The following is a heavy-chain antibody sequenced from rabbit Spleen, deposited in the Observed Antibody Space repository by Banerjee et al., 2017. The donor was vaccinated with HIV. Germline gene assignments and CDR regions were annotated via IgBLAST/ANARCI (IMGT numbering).Heavy chain of an antibody. D-gene: IGHD4-1*01. CDR3: ARDLPDIVGWNFGW. J-gene: IGHJ3*01. Sequence: LKETGGDLVKPGASLTLTCIASGVSFSGNSYMCWVRQAPGKGLEWIACIDSGSSGFTYFASWANGRFTISRTSSTTVTLQMTSLTAADTATYFCARDLPDIVGWNFGWWGQGTLVTVS. CDR1: GVSFSGNSY. V-gene: IGHV1S40*01. CDR2: IDSGSSGFT.